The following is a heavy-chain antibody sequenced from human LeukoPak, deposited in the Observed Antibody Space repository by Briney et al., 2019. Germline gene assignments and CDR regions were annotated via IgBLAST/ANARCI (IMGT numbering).Heavy chain of an antibody. CDR1: GFTFSSYS. Sequence: HPGGSLRLSCAASGFTFSSYSMNWVRQAPGKGLEWVSYISSSSSTIYYADSVKGRFTISRDNAKNSLYLQMNSLRAEDTAVYYCARDAPVTTGWYYYYYMDVWGKGTTVTVSS. V-gene: IGHV3-48*01. CDR2: ISSSSSTI. D-gene: IGHD4-17*01. J-gene: IGHJ6*03. CDR3: ARDAPVTTGWYYYYYMDV.